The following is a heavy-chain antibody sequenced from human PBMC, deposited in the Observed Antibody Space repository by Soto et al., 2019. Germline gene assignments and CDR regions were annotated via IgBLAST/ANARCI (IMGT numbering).Heavy chain of an antibody. Sequence: QVQLQQWGAGLLKPSETLSLTCTVYGASFAGYYWTWLRHSPGKGLEWIGEVSHSGIAKYNPSLGSLVTISLDTSNNQFSLDLTSVTAADTAVYYCARYGGTSIWYFDIWGRGTLVSVSS. D-gene: IGHD2-15*01. V-gene: IGHV4-34*01. CDR3: ARYGGTSIWYFDI. J-gene: IGHJ2*01. CDR2: VSHSGIA. CDR1: GASFAGYY.